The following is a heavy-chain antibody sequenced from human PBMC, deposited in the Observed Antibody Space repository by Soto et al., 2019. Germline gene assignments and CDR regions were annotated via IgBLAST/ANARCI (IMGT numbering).Heavy chain of an antibody. D-gene: IGHD5-12*01. J-gene: IGHJ3*02. CDR1: AYTFTNYG. CDR2: ISAYNGNT. Sequence: QVQLVQSGAEVKKPGASVKVSCKASAYTFTNYGISWVRQAPGQGLEWLGWISAYNGNTNYAQKFQGRVTMTTDTSTCTAYMEVSGLRSDDTAVYSCARIYGGYGNDYFDIWGQGRIVTFSS. V-gene: IGHV1-18*01. CDR3: ARIYGGYGNDYFDI.